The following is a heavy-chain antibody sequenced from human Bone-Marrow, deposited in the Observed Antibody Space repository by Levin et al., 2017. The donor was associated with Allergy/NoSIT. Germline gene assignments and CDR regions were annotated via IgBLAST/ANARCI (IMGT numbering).Heavy chain of an antibody. J-gene: IGHJ6*02. Sequence: SETLSLTCAVSGGSISSGGYSWSWIRQPPGKGREWIGYIYHSGSTYYNPSLKSRVTISVDRSKNQFSLKLSSVTAADTAVYYCARAVTRGSGGVGMDVWGQGTTVTVSS. CDR3: ARAVTRGSGGVGMDV. D-gene: IGHD3-10*01. CDR2: IYHSGST. CDR1: GGSISSGGYS. V-gene: IGHV4-30-2*01.